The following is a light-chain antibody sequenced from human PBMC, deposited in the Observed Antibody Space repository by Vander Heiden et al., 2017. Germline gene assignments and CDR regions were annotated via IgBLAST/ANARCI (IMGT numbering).Light chain of an antibody. CDR2: GTS. CDR1: QGVSISY. CDR3: QQYGSSMYT. V-gene: IGKV3-20*01. Sequence: DIALTQSPAPLSLSPGARATLSCRARQGVSISYLAWYQQKPGQAPRLLIYGTSSRATGIPDRFSGSGSGTDFTLTISRLEPEDFAVYYCQQYGSSMYTFGQGTKLEIK. J-gene: IGKJ2*01.